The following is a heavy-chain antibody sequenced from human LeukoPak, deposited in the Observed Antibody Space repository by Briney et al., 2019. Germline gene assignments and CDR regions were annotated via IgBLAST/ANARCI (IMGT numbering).Heavy chain of an antibody. CDR2: IKSKTDGGTT. Sequence: KPGGSLRLSCAASGFTFSNAWMSWVRQAPGKGLEWVGRIKSKTDGGTTDYAAPVKGRFTISRDDSKNTLYLQMNSLKTEDTAVYYCTTDLELGHDAFDIWGQGTMVTVSS. CDR3: TTDLELGHDAFDI. V-gene: IGHV3-15*01. J-gene: IGHJ3*02. D-gene: IGHD7-27*01. CDR1: GFTFSNAW.